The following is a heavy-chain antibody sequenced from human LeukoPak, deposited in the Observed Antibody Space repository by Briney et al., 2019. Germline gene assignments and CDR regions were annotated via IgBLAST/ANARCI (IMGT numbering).Heavy chain of an antibody. V-gene: IGHV3-53*01. CDR1: GFTVSSNY. D-gene: IGHD2-15*01. CDR2: IYSGGST. J-gene: IGHJ6*02. Sequence: PGGSLRLSCAASGFTVSSNYMSWVRQAPGKGLEWVSVIYSGGSTYYADSVKGRFTISRDNSKNTLYLQMNSLRAEDTAVYYCARAYCSGGSCYSGKWYHYYGMDVWGQGTTVTVSS. CDR3: ARAYCSGGSCYSGKWYHYYGMDV.